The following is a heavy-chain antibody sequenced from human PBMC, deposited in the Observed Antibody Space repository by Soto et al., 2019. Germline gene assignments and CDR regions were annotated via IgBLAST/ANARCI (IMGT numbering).Heavy chain of an antibody. CDR2: INDSGST. CDR1: RGSFSCYS. Sequence: SETLSLTCAVYRGSFSCYSLTWIRQSTGKGLEWIGEINDSGSTNYKPSLKSRVTISADTSKKQFSLNVTSVTAADTAVYYCARGECSSNYCFTRWALDIWGQGTVVTVSS. V-gene: IGHV4-34*01. J-gene: IGHJ3*02. D-gene: IGHD2-2*01. CDR3: ARGECSSNYCFTRWALDI.